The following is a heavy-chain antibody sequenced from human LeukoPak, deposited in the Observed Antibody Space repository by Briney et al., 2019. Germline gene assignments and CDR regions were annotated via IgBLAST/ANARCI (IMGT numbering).Heavy chain of an antibody. V-gene: IGHV1-3*01. CDR1: GGTFSSYA. CDR3: ARIDSGYKKFDY. J-gene: IGHJ4*02. Sequence: ASVKVSCRASGGTFSSYAISWVRQAPGQGLEWMGWINAGNGNTKYSQKFQGRVTITRDTSASTAYMELSSLRAEDTAVYFCARIDSGYKKFDYWGQGTLVTVSS. D-gene: IGHD3-22*01. CDR2: INAGNGNT.